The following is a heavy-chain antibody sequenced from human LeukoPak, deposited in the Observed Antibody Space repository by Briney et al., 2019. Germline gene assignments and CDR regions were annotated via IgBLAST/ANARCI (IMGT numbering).Heavy chain of an antibody. J-gene: IGHJ4*02. D-gene: IGHD3-16*02. CDR1: GGSISSGGYY. CDR2: IYYSGST. Sequence: SETLSLTCTVSGGSISSGGYYWSWFRQHPGKGLGWIGYIYYSGSTYYNPSLKSRVTISVDTSKNQFSLKLSSVTAADTAVYYCARGRLRLRLGELSPIDYWGQGTLVTVSS. CDR3: ARGRLRLRLGELSPIDY. V-gene: IGHV4-31*03.